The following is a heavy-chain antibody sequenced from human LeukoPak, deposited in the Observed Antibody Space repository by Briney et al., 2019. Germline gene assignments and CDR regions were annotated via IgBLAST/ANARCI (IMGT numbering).Heavy chain of an antibody. Sequence: GGSLRLSCAASGFTFSSYEMNWVRQAPGKGLEWVSYISSSGSTIYYADSVKGRFTISGDNAKNSLYLQMNSLRAEDTAVYYCARDYYGSGSYPDAFDIWGQGTMVTVSS. CDR2: ISSSGSTI. V-gene: IGHV3-48*03. D-gene: IGHD3-10*01. J-gene: IGHJ3*02. CDR1: GFTFSSYE. CDR3: ARDYYGSGSYPDAFDI.